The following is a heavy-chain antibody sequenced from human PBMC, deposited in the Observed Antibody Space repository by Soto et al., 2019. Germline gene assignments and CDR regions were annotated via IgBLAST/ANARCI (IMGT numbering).Heavy chain of an antibody. Sequence: ASVKVSFKASGYTFTGYYMHWVRQAPGQGLEWMGWINPNSGGTNYAQKFQGWVTMTRDTSISTAYMELSRLRSDDTAVYYCARTGITIFGVARAGMDVWGQGTTVTVSS. D-gene: IGHD3-3*01. V-gene: IGHV1-2*04. CDR1: GYTFTGYY. J-gene: IGHJ6*02. CDR3: ARTGITIFGVARAGMDV. CDR2: INPNSGGT.